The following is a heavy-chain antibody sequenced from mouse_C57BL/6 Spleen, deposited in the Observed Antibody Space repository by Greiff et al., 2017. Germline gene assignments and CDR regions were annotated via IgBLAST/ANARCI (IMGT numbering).Heavy chain of an antibody. V-gene: IGHV1-69*01. CDR3: ARPVVARGGFAY. D-gene: IGHD1-1*01. Sequence: VQLQQPGAELVMPGASVKLSCKASGYTFTSYWMHWVKQRPGQGLEWIGEIDPSDSYTNYNQKFKGKSTLTVDKSSSTAYMQLSSLTSEDSAVYYCARPVVARGGFAYWGQGTLVTVSA. J-gene: IGHJ3*01. CDR2: IDPSDSYT. CDR1: GYTFTSYW.